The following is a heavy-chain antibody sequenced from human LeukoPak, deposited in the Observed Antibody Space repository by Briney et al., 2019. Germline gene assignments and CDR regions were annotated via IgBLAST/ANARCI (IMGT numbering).Heavy chain of an antibody. CDR1: GFIFSSYA. CDR2: ISGSGRST. Sequence: GGSLRLSCAASGFIFSSYAMTWVRQAPGKGLEWVSAISGSGRSTYYADSVKGRFTISRDNAKNLLYLQMNSLRAEDTAVYYCARGGHGAADQWGQGTLVTVSS. CDR3: ARGGHGAADQ. J-gene: IGHJ5*02. V-gene: IGHV3-23*01. D-gene: IGHD1-26*01.